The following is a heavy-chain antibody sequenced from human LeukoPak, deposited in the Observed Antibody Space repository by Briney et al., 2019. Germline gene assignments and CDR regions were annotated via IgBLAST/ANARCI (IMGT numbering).Heavy chain of an antibody. CDR2: ISSSGGST. V-gene: IGHV3-23*01. CDR1: GFTFSNYA. CDR3: ARATKSRDGYNIVAFDI. D-gene: IGHD5-24*01. Sequence: GGSLRLSCADSGFTFSNYAMSWVRQAPGKGLEWVSAISSSGGSTYYADSVKGRFTISRDNAKNSLYLQMNSLRAEGTAVYYCARATKSRDGYNIVAFDIWGQGTMVTVSS. J-gene: IGHJ3*02.